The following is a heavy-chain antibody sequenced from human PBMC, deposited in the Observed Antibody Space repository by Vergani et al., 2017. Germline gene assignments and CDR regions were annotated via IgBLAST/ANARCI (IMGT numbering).Heavy chain of an antibody. Sequence: QVQLQQWGAGLLKPSETLSLTCAVYGGSFSGYYWSWIRQPAGKGLEWIGRIYTSGSTNYNSSLKSRVTISVDTSKNQFSLKLSSVTAADTAVYYCARGDRISGSGGNRVRPGGYGSGSPTTGFDYWGQGTLVTVSS. CDR2: IYTSGST. CDR1: GGSFSGYY. CDR3: ARGDRISGSGGNRVRPGGYGSGSPTTGFDY. D-gene: IGHD3-10*01. V-gene: IGHV4-59*10. J-gene: IGHJ4*02.